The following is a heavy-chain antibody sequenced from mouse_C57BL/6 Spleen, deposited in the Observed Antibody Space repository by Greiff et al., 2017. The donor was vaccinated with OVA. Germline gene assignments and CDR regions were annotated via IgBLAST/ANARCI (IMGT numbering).Heavy chain of an antibody. CDR3: ARHYGSHFDY. V-gene: IGHV1-42*01. J-gene: IGHJ2*01. CDR2: INPSTGGT. D-gene: IGHD1-1*01. CDR1: GYSFTGYY. Sequence: VQLQQSGPELVKPGASVKTSCKASGYSFTGYYMNWVKQSPEKSLEWIGEINPSTGGTTYNQKFKAKATLTVDKSSSTAYMQLKSLTSEDSAVYYCARHYGSHFDYWGQGTTLTVSS.